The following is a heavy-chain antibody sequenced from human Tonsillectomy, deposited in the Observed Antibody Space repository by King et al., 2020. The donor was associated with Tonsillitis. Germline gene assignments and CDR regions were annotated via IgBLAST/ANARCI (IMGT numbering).Heavy chain of an antibody. V-gene: IGHV3-30-3*01. Sequence: VQLVESGGGVVQPGRSLRLSCAASGFIFSYYAMYWGRQAPGKGLEWVAVISYDGSNKYYADSVRGRFTISRDNSKNTLFLQMNSLRAEDTAVYYCASSPNIQWLPQDHWGQGTRVTVSS. CDR3: ASSPNIQWLPQDH. CDR2: ISYDGSNK. J-gene: IGHJ4*02. CDR1: GFIFSYYA. D-gene: IGHD6-19*01.